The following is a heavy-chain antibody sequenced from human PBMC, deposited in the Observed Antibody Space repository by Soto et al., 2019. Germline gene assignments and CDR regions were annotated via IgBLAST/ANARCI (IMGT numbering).Heavy chain of an antibody. D-gene: IGHD6-6*01. CDR2: ISNSGSYI. J-gene: IGHJ4*02. CDR3: ARHSRPYTSSPALLY. Sequence: EVQLVESGGGLVKPGGSLRLSCAASGFTFSSYSMNWVRQAPGKGLEWVSSISNSGSYIYYADSVRGRCTISRDNAKNSLYLQMNTLRAEDTAVYYCARHSRPYTSSPALLYWGPGSLVTVSS. V-gene: IGHV3-21*01. CDR1: GFTFSSYS.